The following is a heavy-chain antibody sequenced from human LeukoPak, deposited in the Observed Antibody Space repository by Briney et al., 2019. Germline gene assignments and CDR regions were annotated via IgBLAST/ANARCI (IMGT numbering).Heavy chain of an antibody. CDR2: ISYDGSNK. CDR3: AKDGGLWVSAHWGDS. D-gene: IGHD7-27*01. Sequence: GGSLRLSCAASGFTFSSYGMHWVRQAPGKGLEWVAVISYDGSNKYYADSVKGRFTVSRDNSKNTLFLQMNSLRAEDTAVYYCAKDGGLWVSAHWGDSWGRGALVTVSS. J-gene: IGHJ4*02. V-gene: IGHV3-30*18. CDR1: GFTFSSYG.